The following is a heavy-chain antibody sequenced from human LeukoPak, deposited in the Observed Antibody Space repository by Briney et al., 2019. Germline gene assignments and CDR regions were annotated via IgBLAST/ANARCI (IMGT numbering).Heavy chain of an antibody. CDR3: ARGHYGLDV. CDR2: INQEGGEQ. J-gene: IGHJ6*02. CDR1: GFTFSSYW. V-gene: IGHV3-7*01. Sequence: PGGSLSLSCVASGFTFSSYWMSWVRQAPGKGLEWVAHINQEGGEQYYVDSVKGRFTSSRDNVKNSLYLQMNTLRVEDTAVYYCARGHYGLDVWGQGTTVTVSS.